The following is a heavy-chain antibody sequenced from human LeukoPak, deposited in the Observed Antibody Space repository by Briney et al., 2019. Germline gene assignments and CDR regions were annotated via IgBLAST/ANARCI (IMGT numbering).Heavy chain of an antibody. CDR3: ARGAPVLRFLEWSKSNYYYYYMDV. J-gene: IGHJ6*03. V-gene: IGHV4-39*07. CDR2: INHSGST. CDR1: AGSISSNSYY. Sequence: RSETPSLTCTVSAGSISSNSYYWGWIRPPPGKGLEWIGEINHSGSTNYNPSLKSRVTISVDTSKNQFSLQLNSVTAADTAVYYCARGAPVLRFLEWSKSNYYYYYMDVWGKGTTVTVSS. D-gene: IGHD3-3*01.